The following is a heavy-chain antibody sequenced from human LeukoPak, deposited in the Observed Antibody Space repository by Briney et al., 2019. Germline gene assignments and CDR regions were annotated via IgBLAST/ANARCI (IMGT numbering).Heavy chain of an antibody. V-gene: IGHV3-23*01. CDR2: ITSRGEST. CDR3: AKPTRGSGSFLIDY. D-gene: IGHD1-26*01. J-gene: IGHJ4*02. Sequence: PGGSLRLSCAASGFTFSIYAMSWVRQAPGKGLQWVSSITSRGESTWYVDSVKGRFTITRDNSENTLYLQMHSLRADDTAVYYCAKPTRGSGSFLIDYWGQGTLVTVSS. CDR1: GFTFSIYA.